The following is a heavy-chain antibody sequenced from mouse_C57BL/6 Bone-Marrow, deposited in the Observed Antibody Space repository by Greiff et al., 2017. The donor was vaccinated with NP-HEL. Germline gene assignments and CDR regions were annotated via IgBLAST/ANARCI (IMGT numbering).Heavy chain of an antibody. CDR1: GYTFTSYW. CDR2: IDPSDSYT. V-gene: IGHV1-69*01. CDR3: ARKAYDRSYEGDY. J-gene: IGHJ2*01. D-gene: IGHD1-1*01. Sequence: QVQLQQPGAELVMPGASVKLSCKASGYTFTSYWMHWVKQRPGQGLEWIGEIDPSDSYTNYNQKFKGKSTLTVDKSSSTAYMQLSSLTSEDSAVYYCARKAYDRSYEGDYWGQGTTLTVSS.